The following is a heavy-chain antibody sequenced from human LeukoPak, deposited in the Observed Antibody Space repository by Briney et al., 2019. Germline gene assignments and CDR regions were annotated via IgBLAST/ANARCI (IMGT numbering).Heavy chain of an antibody. D-gene: IGHD2-15*01. V-gene: IGHV3-74*01. Sequence: GGSLRLSCAASGFTFNSYWFHWVRQAPGKGLVWVSRINSDGSDTIYAESVKCRFTISRDNAKSTVYLQMNSLKAEDTAVYYCARGGYHHGFDIWGQGTMVTVSS. CDR3: ARGGYHHGFDI. J-gene: IGHJ3*02. CDR1: GFTFNSYW. CDR2: INSDGSDT.